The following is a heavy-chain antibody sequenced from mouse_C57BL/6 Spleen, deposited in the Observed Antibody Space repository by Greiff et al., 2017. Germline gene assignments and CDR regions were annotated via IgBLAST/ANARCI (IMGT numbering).Heavy chain of an antibody. Sequence: QVQLQQSGAELMKPGASVKLSCKATGYTFTGYWIEWVKQRPGHGLEWIGEIFPGSGSTNYTEKFKGKGTFTADTSSNTAYLQLSSLTTEDSAIYYCARRGGNLLYYAMDYWGQGTSVTVSS. J-gene: IGHJ4*01. CDR3: ARRGGNLLYYAMDY. CDR2: IFPGSGST. CDR1: GYTFTGYW. V-gene: IGHV1-9*01.